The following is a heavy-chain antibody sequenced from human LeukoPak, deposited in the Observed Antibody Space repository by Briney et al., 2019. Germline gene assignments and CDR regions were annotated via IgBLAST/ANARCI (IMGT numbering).Heavy chain of an antibody. V-gene: IGHV4-61*02. Sequence: SETLSLTCTASGCTISSGSYYWSWIRQPAGKGRVWTGRINSSGSTNYNPARNSRATISVDTTNNQFSLKLSSVTAAATSANNWAREFRIRLDPWGKETRVTVS. D-gene: IGHD2/OR15-2a*01. J-gene: IGHJ5*02. CDR1: GCTISSGSYY. CDR2: INSSGST. CDR3: AREFRIRLDP.